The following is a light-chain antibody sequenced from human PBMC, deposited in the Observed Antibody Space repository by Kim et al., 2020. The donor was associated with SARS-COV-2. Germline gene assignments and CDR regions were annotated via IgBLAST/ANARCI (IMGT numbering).Light chain of an antibody. J-gene: IGLJ3*02. CDR1: SSNIGSNY. V-gene: IGLV1-47*01. Sequence: QRVPSTCSGSSSNIGSNYVYWYQQLPGTAPKLLIYRNNQRPSGVPDRFSGSKSGTSASLAISGLRSEDEADYYCAAWDDSLSGNWVFGGGTQLTVL. CDR3: AAWDDSLSGNWV. CDR2: RNN.